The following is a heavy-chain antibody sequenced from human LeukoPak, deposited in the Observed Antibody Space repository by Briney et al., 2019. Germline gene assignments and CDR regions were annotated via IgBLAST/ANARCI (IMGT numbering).Heavy chain of an antibody. CDR2: ISSDGNHK. Sequence: GGSLRLSCAASGFTFSTYAMHWVGQAPGKGREWVPAISSDGNHKHFADSVRGRFTISRDNSKNALFLQMNSLRPDDTAVYYCARDRLPPPGVYCFDPWGQGTLVTVSS. CDR1: GFTFSTYA. V-gene: IGHV3-30-3*01. CDR3: ARDRLPPPGVYCFDP. D-gene: IGHD5-12*01. J-gene: IGHJ5*02.